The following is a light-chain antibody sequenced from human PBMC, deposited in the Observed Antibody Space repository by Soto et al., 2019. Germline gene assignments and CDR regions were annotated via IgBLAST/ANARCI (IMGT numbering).Light chain of an antibody. CDR3: QQRITWPLT. Sequence: EIVLTQSPATLSLSPGERATLSCRASQSVSSYLAWYQQKPGQAPRLLIYDAYNRATGIPARFSGSGSGTDFTLTISSLEPVDFAVYYCQQRITWPLTFGGGTKVEIK. J-gene: IGKJ4*01. CDR1: QSVSSY. CDR2: DAY. V-gene: IGKV3-11*01.